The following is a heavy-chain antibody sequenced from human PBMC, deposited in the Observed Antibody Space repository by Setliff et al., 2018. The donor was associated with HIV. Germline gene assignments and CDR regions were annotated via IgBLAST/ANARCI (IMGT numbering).Heavy chain of an antibody. CDR1: GDSISGNYY. CDR2: VFSGGSS. J-gene: IGHJ4*02. V-gene: IGHV4-39*01. CDR3: ARYGPASVIWFGYLDY. D-gene: IGHD3-10*01. Sequence: KPSETLSLTCTVSGDSISGNYYWAWIRQPPGKGLEWIATVFSGGSSKYNPSLWSRVTISVDTSKNQFYLKMDSVTAADTAFYYCARYGPASVIWFGYLDYWGPGMSVTSPQ.